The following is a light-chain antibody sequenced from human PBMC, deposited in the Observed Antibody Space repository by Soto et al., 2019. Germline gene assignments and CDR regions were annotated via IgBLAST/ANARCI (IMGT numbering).Light chain of an antibody. V-gene: IGKV4-1*01. CDR2: CAS. CDR3: QQYYSTPLT. CDR1: QSVLYSSNDKNY. Sequence: IVLTQSLASLAVSLGERATINCKSRQSVLYSSNDKNYLAWYQQKPGQPPKLLIYCASTRESGVPDRFSGSGSGTDFTLTISSLQAEDVAVYYCQQYYSTPLTFGGGTKVDIK. J-gene: IGKJ4*01.